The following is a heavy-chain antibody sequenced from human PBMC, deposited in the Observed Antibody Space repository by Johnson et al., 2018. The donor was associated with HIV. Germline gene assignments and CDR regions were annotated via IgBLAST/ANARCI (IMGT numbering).Heavy chain of an antibody. CDR1: GFTFSNAW. CDR2: IKSKSDGGTT. Sequence: EVQLVESGGGLVKPGGSLRLSCAASGFTFSNAWMNWVRQVPGKGLEWVGRIKSKSDGGTTDYAAPVKGRFIISRDDSKSTLYLQMNSLKIEDTSGYYCTQGPDRIGLIRGIWGQGTMVTVSS. J-gene: IGHJ3*02. D-gene: IGHD1-14*01. V-gene: IGHV3-15*01. CDR3: TQGPDRIGLIRGI.